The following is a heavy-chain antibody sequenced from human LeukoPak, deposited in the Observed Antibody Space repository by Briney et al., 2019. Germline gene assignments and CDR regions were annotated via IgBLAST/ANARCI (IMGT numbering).Heavy chain of an antibody. CDR2: IIPILGIA. CDR3: AREVGSSSQGDWFDP. J-gene: IGHJ5*02. Sequence: ASVKVSCKASGGTFSSYAISWVRQAPGQGLEWMGRIIPILGIANYAQKFQGRVTITADKSTSTAYMELSSLRSEDTAVYYCAREVGSSSQGDWFDPWGQGTLVTVSS. CDR1: GGTFSSYA. V-gene: IGHV1-69*04. D-gene: IGHD6-6*01.